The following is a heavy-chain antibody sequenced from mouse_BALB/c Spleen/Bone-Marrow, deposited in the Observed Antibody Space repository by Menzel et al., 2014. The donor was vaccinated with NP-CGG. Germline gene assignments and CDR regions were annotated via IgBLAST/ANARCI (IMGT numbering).Heavy chain of an antibody. D-gene: IGHD4-1*01. CDR2: IDPETGVT. Sequence: QVQLQQSGAELVRPGASVTLSCKASGYTFTDFEMHWVKQTPVHGLEWIGTIDPETGVTAYDQKFKGKATLTADKSSLTAYMGLRSLTSEDSAVYFCTRRERTLGYYGMDYWGQGTSVTVSS. J-gene: IGHJ4*01. CDR1: GYTFTDFE. V-gene: IGHV1-15*01. CDR3: TRRERTLGYYGMDY.